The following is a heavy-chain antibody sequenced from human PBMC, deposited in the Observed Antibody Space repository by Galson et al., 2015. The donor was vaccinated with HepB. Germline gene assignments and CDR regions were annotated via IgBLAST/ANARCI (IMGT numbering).Heavy chain of an antibody. CDR2: VGSSGTT. J-gene: IGHJ1*01. CDR1: GASFIGYY. D-gene: IGHD2/OR15-2a*01. Sequence: SETLSLTCDVSGASFIGYYWTWIRQSQGKGFEWIGEVGSSGTTNYNPAFKSRVTISADTTKNQFSLVLASVTAADTASFCARGRSSVTPKYFQLWGRGTQVTVSS. V-gene: IGHV4-34*06. CDR3: RGRSSVTPKYFQL.